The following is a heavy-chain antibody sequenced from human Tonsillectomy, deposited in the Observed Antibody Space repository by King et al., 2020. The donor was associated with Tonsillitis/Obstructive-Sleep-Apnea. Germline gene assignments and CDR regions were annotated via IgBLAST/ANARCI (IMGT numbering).Heavy chain of an antibody. J-gene: IGHJ5*02. Sequence: DVQLVESGGGLVQPGGSLRLSCAASGFTFSSFAMSWVRQAPGQGLEWVSAISGCGGRTYYADSVKGRLTISRDNSTNTLYLQMNSLRAEDTAVYYCAKDRVGGAHDYSKGWFDPWGQGTLVTVSS. CDR1: GFTFSSFA. CDR2: ISGCGGRT. D-gene: IGHD4-11*01. V-gene: IGHV3-23*04. CDR3: AKDRVGGAHDYSKGWFDP.